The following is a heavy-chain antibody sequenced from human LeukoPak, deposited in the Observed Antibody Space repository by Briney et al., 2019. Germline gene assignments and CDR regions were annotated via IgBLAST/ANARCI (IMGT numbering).Heavy chain of an antibody. Sequence: GESLKISCKGSGYSFTSYWIGWVREMPGKGLEWMGIIYPGDSDTRYSPSFQGQVTISADKSISTAYLQWSSLKASDTAMYYCATLGVYDSSGYLYYFDYWGQGTLVTVSS. CDR1: GYSFTSYW. CDR3: ATLGVYDSSGYLYYFDY. J-gene: IGHJ4*02. D-gene: IGHD3-22*01. V-gene: IGHV5-51*01. CDR2: IYPGDSDT.